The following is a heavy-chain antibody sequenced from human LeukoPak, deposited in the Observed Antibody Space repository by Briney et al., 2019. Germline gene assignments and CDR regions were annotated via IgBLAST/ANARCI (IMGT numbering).Heavy chain of an antibody. CDR1: VFTHSNNY. V-gene: IGHV3-53*01. J-gene: IGHJ3*02. CDR2: TYSDSST. D-gene: IGHD3-9*01. CDR3: VRKNLDFNAAFDI. Sequence: GGSLRLSCAASVFTHSNNYMSGVRQAPAKGLAWVSITYSDSSTNYADYVKGRFTISRDTSQNTLSLQMNSLRAEDTAVYYCVRKNLDFNAAFDIWGQGTVVTVSS.